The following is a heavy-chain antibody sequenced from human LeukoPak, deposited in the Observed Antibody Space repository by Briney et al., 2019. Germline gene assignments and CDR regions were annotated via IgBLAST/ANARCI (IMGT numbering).Heavy chain of an antibody. CDR1: GFTFSVSP. CDR3: TRNPADLVVLPAEEDV. CDR2: MRHRADNYAT. Sequence: GGSLRLSCATSGFTFSVSPIHWVHQASGKGLEWIGRMRHRADNYATAYAASLKGRFIISRDDSKSTAYLQINSLRTEDTAVYYCTRNPADLVVLPAEEDVWGQGTTVTVSS. D-gene: IGHD2-2*01. V-gene: IGHV3-73*01. J-gene: IGHJ6*02.